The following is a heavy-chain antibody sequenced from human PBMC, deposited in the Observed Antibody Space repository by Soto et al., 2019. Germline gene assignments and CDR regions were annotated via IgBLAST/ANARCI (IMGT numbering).Heavy chain of an antibody. J-gene: IGHJ4*02. CDR3: ARDPDGIIDFDY. Sequence: GGSLILSCAVSGFTFSSFGMNWVRQAPGKGLEWISYITSDSSTRHYADFVKGRFTISRDNAKSSLYLQMNSLRDEDTAVYFCARDPDGIIDFDYWGQGTLVTVS. V-gene: IGHV3-48*02. CDR1: GFTFSSFG. CDR2: ITSDSSTR. D-gene: IGHD3-10*01.